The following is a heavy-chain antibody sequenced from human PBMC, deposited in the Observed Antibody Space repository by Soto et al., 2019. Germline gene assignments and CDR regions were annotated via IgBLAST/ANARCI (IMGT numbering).Heavy chain of an antibody. Sequence: QVQLQQSGPGLVKPSQTLSLTCDISGDIISSNTAGWNWVRQSPSRGLEWLGWTFYRFKWYDDYAESVIGRIVITADTSENQFSLQMGSVTPDASGVYYCARGGYSCGCGYYFDYWGQGTLVTVSS. J-gene: IGHJ4*02. CDR2: TFYRFKWYD. CDR3: ARGGYSCGCGYYFDY. CDR1: GDIISSNTAG. V-gene: IGHV6-1*01. D-gene: IGHD5-18*01.